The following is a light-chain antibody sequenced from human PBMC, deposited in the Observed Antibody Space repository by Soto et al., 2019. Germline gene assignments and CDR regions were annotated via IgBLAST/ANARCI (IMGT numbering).Light chain of an antibody. J-gene: IGKJ5*01. Sequence: DVVMTQSPLSLAVTPGEPASISCRSSQSLLHGNGHNYLDWYLQKPGQSPHLLIYLASNRAPGVADRFSGSGSGTDFTLKISRVEAEDVGVYYCMQALQTPLTFGQGTRLEIK. CDR1: QSLLHGNGHNY. CDR2: LAS. V-gene: IGKV2-28*01. CDR3: MQALQTPLT.